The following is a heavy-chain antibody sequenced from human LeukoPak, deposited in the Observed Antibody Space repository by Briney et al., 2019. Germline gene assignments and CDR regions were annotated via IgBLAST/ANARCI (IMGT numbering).Heavy chain of an antibody. Sequence: SETLSLTCTVSGGSISSGDYYWSWIRQPPGKGLEWIGYIYYSGSTYYNPSLKSRVTISVDTSKNQFSLKLSSVTAADTAVYYCVRTYYYDSSGYHLIDYWGQGTLVTVSS. V-gene: IGHV4-30-4*08. CDR3: VRTYYYDSSGYHLIDY. D-gene: IGHD3-22*01. CDR2: IYYSGST. CDR1: GGSISSGDYY. J-gene: IGHJ4*02.